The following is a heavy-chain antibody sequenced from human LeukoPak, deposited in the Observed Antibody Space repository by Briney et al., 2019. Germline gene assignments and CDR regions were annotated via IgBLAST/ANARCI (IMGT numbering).Heavy chain of an antibody. D-gene: IGHD6-13*01. CDR1: GGSISSYY. Sequence: SETLSLTCTVSGGSISSYYWSWIRQPPGKGLEWIGEIYHSGSTNYNPSLKSRVTISVDKSKNQFSLKLSSVTAADTAVYYCARIAAAGLPDDYWGQGTLVTVSS. V-gene: IGHV4-59*12. J-gene: IGHJ4*02. CDR3: ARIAAAGLPDDY. CDR2: IYHSGST.